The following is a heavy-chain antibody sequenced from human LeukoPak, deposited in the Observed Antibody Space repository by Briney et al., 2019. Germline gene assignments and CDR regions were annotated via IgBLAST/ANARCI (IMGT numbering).Heavy chain of an antibody. CDR2: INPSGGST. V-gene: IGHV1-46*01. D-gene: IGHD2-2*02. Sequence: ASVKVSCKASGYTFTSYYMHWVRQAPGQGLEWMGIINPSGGSTSYAQKFQGRVTMTRDTSTSTVYMEPSSLRSEDTAVYYCARDKSHCSSTSCYMSFPYGMDVWGQGTTVTVSS. J-gene: IGHJ6*02. CDR3: ARDKSHCSSTSCYMSFPYGMDV. CDR1: GYTFTSYY.